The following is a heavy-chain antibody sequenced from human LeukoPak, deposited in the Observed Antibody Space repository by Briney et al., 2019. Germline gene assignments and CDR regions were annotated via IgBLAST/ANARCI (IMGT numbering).Heavy chain of an antibody. CDR2: VHYSGST. J-gene: IGHJ4*02. CDR3: ARHRSGSYYKSFYFDY. V-gene: IGHV4-59*08. CDR1: GVSIFSYY. Sequence: SETLSLTCSVSGVSIFSYYWNWIRQPPGKGLEWIGYVHYSGSTNYNPSLKSRVTISVDTSKSQFSLKLSSVTAADTAVYYCARHRSGSYYKSFYFDYWGQGTLVTVSS. D-gene: IGHD1-26*01.